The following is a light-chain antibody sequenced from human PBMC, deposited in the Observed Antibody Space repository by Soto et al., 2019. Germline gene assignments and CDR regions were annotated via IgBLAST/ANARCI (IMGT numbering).Light chain of an antibody. V-gene: IGKV3-20*01. CDR3: QQYGSFPFS. Sequence: EIVLTQSPGTLSLSPGESATLSCRANQVVSSSYLAWYQQKPGQAPRLLIYHASDTATGVPERFSGSGSGTDFALTITRLEPEDFALFYCQQYGSFPFSFGQGTKLEIK. J-gene: IGKJ2*01. CDR1: QVVSSSY. CDR2: HAS.